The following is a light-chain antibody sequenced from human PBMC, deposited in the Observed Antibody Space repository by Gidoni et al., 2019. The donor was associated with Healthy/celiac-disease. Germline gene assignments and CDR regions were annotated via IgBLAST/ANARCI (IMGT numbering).Light chain of an antibody. J-gene: IGKJ1*01. CDR3: QQYNSYPRT. CDR1: QSISSW. CDR2: KAS. Sequence: DIQMTQSPSTLSASVGDRVTITCRASQSISSWLAWYQQKPGKAPKLLIYKASSLESGVPSRFGGSGSGTEFTRTNSSLQADDFATYYCQQYNSYPRTFGQGTKVEIK. V-gene: IGKV1-5*03.